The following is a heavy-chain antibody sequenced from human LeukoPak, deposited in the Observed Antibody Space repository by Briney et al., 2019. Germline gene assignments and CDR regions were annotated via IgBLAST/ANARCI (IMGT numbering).Heavy chain of an antibody. D-gene: IGHD6-19*01. Sequence: SETLSLTCTVSGGSISSSSYYWGWIRQPPGKGLEWIGSIYYSGSTYYNPSLKSRVTISVDTSKNQFSLKLTSVTAADTAVYYCARRYSGGWYDWFDPWGQGTLVTVSS. CDR3: ARRYSGGWYDWFDP. V-gene: IGHV4-39*01. J-gene: IGHJ5*02. CDR2: IYYSGST. CDR1: GGSISSSSYY.